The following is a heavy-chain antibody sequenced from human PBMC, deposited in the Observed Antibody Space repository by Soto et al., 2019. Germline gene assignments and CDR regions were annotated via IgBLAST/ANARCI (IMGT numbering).Heavy chain of an antibody. CDR2: VVHRGTT. Sequence: QVQLQESGPGLVKPSGTLSLTCAVSGASISDNNWWSWVRQPPGKGLEWIGEVVHRGTTNHNPSLRSRVTISMDKSNNQISLTLSSVTAADSAVYYCARHIGVTGTRGFDYWGQGTLVTVSS. CDR3: ARHIGVTGTRGFDY. J-gene: IGHJ4*02. V-gene: IGHV4-4*02. CDR1: GASISDNNW. D-gene: IGHD6-19*01.